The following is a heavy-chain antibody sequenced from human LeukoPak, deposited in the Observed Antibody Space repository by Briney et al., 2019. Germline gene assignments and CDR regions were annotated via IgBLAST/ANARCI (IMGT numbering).Heavy chain of an antibody. D-gene: IGHD6-13*01. CDR3: ARTAAGEIGAFDI. CDR1: GGSISSYY. J-gene: IGHJ3*02. Sequence: SETLSLTCTVSGGSISSYYWSWIRQPPGKGLEGIGYIYYSGSTYYNPSLKSRVTISVDTSKNQFSLKLSSVTAADTAVYYCARTAAGEIGAFDIWGQGTMVTVSS. CDR2: IYYSGST. V-gene: IGHV4-59*12.